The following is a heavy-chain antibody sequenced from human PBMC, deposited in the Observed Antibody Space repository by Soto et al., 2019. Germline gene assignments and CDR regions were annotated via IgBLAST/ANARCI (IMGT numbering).Heavy chain of an antibody. CDR3: AREATILGDYY. Sequence: QVQLVQSGAEVKKPGASVKVSCKASGYTFTSYDINWVRQATGQGLEWMGWMNPNSGNTGYAQKFQDRGTKTRNTSIITDYMELSSRRSEDTAVYYCAREATILGDYYGGQGTLVIVSS. V-gene: IGHV1-8*01. J-gene: IGHJ4*02. CDR2: MNPNSGNT. D-gene: IGHD2-2*02. CDR1: GYTFTSYD.